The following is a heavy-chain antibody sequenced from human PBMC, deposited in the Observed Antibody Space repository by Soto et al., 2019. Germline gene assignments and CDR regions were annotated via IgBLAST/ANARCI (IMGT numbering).Heavy chain of an antibody. J-gene: IGHJ4*02. CDR2: IISSGGST. CDR1: GFTSSSYA. CDR3: APARGGPPGTGY. Sequence: GGSLRLSCAASGFTSSSYAMSWVRQAPGEGLECVSGIISSGGSTFYAESVKGRFTISRDNSKNTVYLQMNSLRAEDTAVYYCAPARGGPPGTGYWGPGTLVTVSS. V-gene: IGHV3-23*01. D-gene: IGHD1-1*01.